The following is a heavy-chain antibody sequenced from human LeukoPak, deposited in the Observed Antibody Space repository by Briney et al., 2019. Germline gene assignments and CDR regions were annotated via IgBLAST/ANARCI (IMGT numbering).Heavy chain of an antibody. CDR3: ARDGCSGASCYPGWFDP. J-gene: IGHJ5*02. V-gene: IGHV4-31*03. CDR1: GGSTTSGDYY. D-gene: IGHD2-15*01. CDR2: IHYSGST. Sequence: SQTLSLTCTVSGGSTTSGDYYWSWIRQHPGKGLEWIGYIHYSGSTNSNPSLKSRVTISVDTSKNQFSLKMSSVTAADTAVYYCARDGCSGASCYPGWFDPWGQGTLVTVS.